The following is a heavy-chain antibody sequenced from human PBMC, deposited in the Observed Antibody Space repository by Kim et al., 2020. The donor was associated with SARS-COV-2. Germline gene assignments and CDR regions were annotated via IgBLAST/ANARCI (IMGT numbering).Heavy chain of an antibody. V-gene: IGHV3-30*18. CDR1: GFTFSSYG. Sequence: GGSLRLSCAASGFTFSSYGMHWVRQAPGKGLEWVAVISYDGSNKYYADSVKGRFTISRDNSKNTLYLQMNSLRAEDTAVYYCAKDGSSSWYGLDLSYFDLWGRGTLVTVSS. CDR2: ISYDGSNK. CDR3: AKDGSSSWYGLDLSYFDL. J-gene: IGHJ2*01. D-gene: IGHD6-13*01.